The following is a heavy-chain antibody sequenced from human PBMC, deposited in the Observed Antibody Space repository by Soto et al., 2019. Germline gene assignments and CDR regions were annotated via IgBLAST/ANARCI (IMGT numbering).Heavy chain of an antibody. Sequence: QVQLVESGGGVVQPGRSLRLSCTASGFTFSRYGMHWVRQAPGQGLEWVAVIWYDGSKKYYADSVKGRFTISRDNSKNTLYLQMNSLGAEDTAVYYCAREPLHSGAYYADYWGQGTLVTVSS. V-gene: IGHV3-33*01. J-gene: IGHJ4*02. CDR1: GFTFSRYG. CDR2: IWYDGSKK. D-gene: IGHD1-26*01. CDR3: AREPLHSGAYYADY.